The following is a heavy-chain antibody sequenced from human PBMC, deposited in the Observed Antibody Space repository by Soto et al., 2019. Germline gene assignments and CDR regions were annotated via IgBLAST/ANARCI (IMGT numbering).Heavy chain of an antibody. CDR1: GYSFTSYW. Sequence: GESLKISCKGSGYSFTSYWIGWVRQMPGKGLEWMGIIYPGDSDTRYSPSFQGQVTISADKSISTAYLQWSSLKASDTAMYYCARHYCSSTSCYPVYYYYYGMDVWGQGTTVTDSS. V-gene: IGHV5-51*01. D-gene: IGHD2-2*01. J-gene: IGHJ6*02. CDR2: IYPGDSDT. CDR3: ARHYCSSTSCYPVYYYYYGMDV.